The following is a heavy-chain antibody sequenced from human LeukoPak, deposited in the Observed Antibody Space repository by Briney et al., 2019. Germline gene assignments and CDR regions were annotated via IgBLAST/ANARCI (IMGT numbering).Heavy chain of an antibody. V-gene: IGHV3-33*01. J-gene: IGHJ4*02. D-gene: IGHD2-2*01. CDR2: IWYDGSNK. CDR3: ARARDVVVPAAMGY. CDR1: GFTFSSYG. Sequence: GGSLRLSCAASGFTFSSYGMHWVRQAPGKGLEWLAVIWYDGSNKYYADSVKGRFTISRDNSKNTLYLQMNSLRAEDTAVYYCARARDVVVPAAMGYWGQGILVTVSS.